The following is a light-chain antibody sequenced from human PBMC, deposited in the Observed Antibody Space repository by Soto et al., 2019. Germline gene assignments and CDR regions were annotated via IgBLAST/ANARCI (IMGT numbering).Light chain of an antibody. CDR3: QIYNSYTDV. J-gene: IGKJ1*01. CDR1: QTISSW. CDR2: KAS. Sequence: DIQMTQSPSTLSGSVGDRVTITCRASQTISSWLAWYQQKPGKAPKLLIYKASTLKSGVPSRFSGSGVGTEFTLMSSSLQPDKFATYECQIYNSYTDVFGQGSK. V-gene: IGKV1-5*03.